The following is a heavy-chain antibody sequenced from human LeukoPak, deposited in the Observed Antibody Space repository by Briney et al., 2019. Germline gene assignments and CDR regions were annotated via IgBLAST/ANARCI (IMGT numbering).Heavy chain of an antibody. D-gene: IGHD4-23*01. Sequence: QPGGSLRLSCAASGFTFDDYAMHWVRQAPGKGLEWVSGISWNSGSIGYADSVKGRVSISRDNAKNTVYLQMNGLKAEDTAVYYCVGSGGNSFWGQGTLVTVSS. CDR3: VGSGGNSF. CDR1: GFTFDDYA. V-gene: IGHV3-9*01. CDR2: ISWNSGSI. J-gene: IGHJ4*02.